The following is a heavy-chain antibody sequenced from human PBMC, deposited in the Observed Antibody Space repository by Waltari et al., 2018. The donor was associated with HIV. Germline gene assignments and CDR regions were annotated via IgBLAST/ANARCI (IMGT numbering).Heavy chain of an antibody. Sequence: EVQLMESGGGLVQSGGSLRLSSAASGFTFTNYWMSWVRQTPGKGLEWVAYIKDDGSEKYYMGSVKGRFTISRDNAKNSMFLQMNSLRAEDTAVYYCARIGTFPHNYAIDFWGQGTTVTVSS. CDR1: GFTFTNYW. CDR3: ARIGTFPHNYAIDF. J-gene: IGHJ6*02. CDR2: IKDDGSEK. V-gene: IGHV3-7*01. D-gene: IGHD1-26*01.